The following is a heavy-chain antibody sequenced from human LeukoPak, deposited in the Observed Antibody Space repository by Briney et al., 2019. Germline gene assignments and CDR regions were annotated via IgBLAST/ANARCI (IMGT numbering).Heavy chain of an antibody. D-gene: IGHD1-26*01. J-gene: IGHJ4*02. Sequence: SGGSLRLSCAASGFTVSSNYMSWVRQAPGKGLEWASAISGSGGSTYYADSVKGRFTISRDNSKNTLYLQMNSLRAEDTAVYYCAKGGDSGSYPGGFYFDYWGQGTLVTVSS. CDR2: ISGSGGST. CDR1: GFTVSSNY. V-gene: IGHV3-23*01. CDR3: AKGGDSGSYPGGFYFDY.